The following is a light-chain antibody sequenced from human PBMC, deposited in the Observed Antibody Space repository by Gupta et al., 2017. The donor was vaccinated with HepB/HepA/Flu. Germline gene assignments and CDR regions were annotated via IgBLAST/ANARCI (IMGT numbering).Light chain of an antibody. J-gene: IGKJ1*01. V-gene: IGKV1-5*03. CDR2: KAS. CDR3: QQYHNFPRT. CDR1: QSINNW. Sequence: DIQMTQSPSTLSASVGDRVTITCRASQSINNWLAWYQQKPGKAPKLLIYKASSLEGGVPSRFRGSGSGTEFTLAISSLQPDDFATYYCQQYHNFPRTFGQGTXVEI.